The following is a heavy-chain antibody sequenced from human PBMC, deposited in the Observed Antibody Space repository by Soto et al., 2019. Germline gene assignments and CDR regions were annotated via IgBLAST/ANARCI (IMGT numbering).Heavy chain of an antibody. Sequence: PSETLSLTCTVSGDSMSPYYWAWIRQPPGRGLEWIGFIYSTGSTNYNPSLKSRVTLSVDMSKRQFSLELSSATAADTAVYYCAGARRCDFISGRYYFDYWGKGTLVTVSS. CDR2: IYSTGST. V-gene: IGHV4-59*01. D-gene: IGHD3-10*01. CDR3: AGARRCDFISGRYYFDY. J-gene: IGHJ4*02. CDR1: GDSMSPYY.